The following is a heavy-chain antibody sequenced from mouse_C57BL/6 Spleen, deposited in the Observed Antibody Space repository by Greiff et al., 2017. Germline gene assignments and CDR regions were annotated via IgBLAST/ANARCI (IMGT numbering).Heavy chain of an antibody. CDR2: IYPRDGST. CDR3: ARGLRSDVDY. Sequence: VHLVESGPELVKPGASVKLSCKASGYTFTSYDINWVKQRPGQGLEWIGWIYPRDGSTKYTEKFKGKATLTVDTSSSTAYMELNSLTSEDSAVYVCARGLRSDVDYWGQGTTLTVSS. CDR1: GYTFTSYD. J-gene: IGHJ2*01. V-gene: IGHV1-85*01.